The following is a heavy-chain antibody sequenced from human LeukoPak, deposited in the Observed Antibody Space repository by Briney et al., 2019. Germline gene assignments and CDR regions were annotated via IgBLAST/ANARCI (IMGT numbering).Heavy chain of an antibody. CDR2: INWNGGST. V-gene: IGHV3-20*04. CDR3: AKIYGDLDY. CDR1: GFTFQIYG. Sequence: GGSLRLSCAASGFTFQIYGMNWVRQAPGKGLEWVSGINWNGGSTNYADSVRGRFTISRDNAKNSLYLQMNSLRAEDTALYYCAKIYGDLDYWGQGTLVTVSS. D-gene: IGHD4-17*01. J-gene: IGHJ4*02.